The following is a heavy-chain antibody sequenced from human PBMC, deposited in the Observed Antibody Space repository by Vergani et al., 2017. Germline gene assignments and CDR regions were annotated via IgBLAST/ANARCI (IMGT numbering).Heavy chain of an antibody. D-gene: IGHD5-24*01. CDR1: GFSLSTSGVG. V-gene: IGHV2-5*01. J-gene: IGHJ4*02. CDR3: ARSPGWLQLPPFDY. Sequence: QITLKESGPTLVKPTQTLTLTCTFSGFSLSTSGVGVGWIRQPPGKALEWLALIYWNDDKRYGPSLKSRLTITKDTSKNQVVLTMTNMDPVDTATYYCARSPGWLQLPPFDYWGQGTLVTVSS. CDR2: IYWNDDK.